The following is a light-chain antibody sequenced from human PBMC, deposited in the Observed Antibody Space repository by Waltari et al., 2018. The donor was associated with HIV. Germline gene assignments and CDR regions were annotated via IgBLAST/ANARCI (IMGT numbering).Light chain of an antibody. Sequence: EIVLTQSPDLQSVTPKEKVTITCRTSQSIGTSLHWYQQKPDQSPKLLIQYASPSFSGVPSRFSGSGSGTDFTLTINSLEAEDAAPYYCLQCGFLPRTFGQGTKVEVK. CDR1: QSIGTS. J-gene: IGKJ1*01. V-gene: IGKV6-21*01. CDR2: YAS. CDR3: LQCGFLPRT.